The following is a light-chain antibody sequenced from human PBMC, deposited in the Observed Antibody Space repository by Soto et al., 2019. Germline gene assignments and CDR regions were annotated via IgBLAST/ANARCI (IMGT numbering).Light chain of an antibody. CDR3: ATWDSSLSAGV. V-gene: IGLV1-51*01. CDR2: DNN. CDR1: SSIIGNNY. J-gene: IGLJ2*01. Sequence: QSVLTQPPSVSAAPGQKVTISCYGSSSIIGNNYVSWYQHLPGTAPKLLIYDNNKRPSGIPDRFSGSKSGTSATLGITGLQTGDEADYYCATWDSSLSAGVFGGGTKLTVL.